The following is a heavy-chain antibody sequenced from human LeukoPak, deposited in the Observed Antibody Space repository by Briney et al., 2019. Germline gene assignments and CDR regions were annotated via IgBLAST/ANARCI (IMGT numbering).Heavy chain of an antibody. CDR2: ISPDASIT. J-gene: IGHJ5*02. V-gene: IGHV3-74*01. D-gene: IGHD3-16*01. CDR1: GFTFTTFW. CDR3: ARDLRGSPDR. Sequence: GESLRLSCAAPGFTFTTFWMKLVRQVPKNGLVWVSLISPDASITTYADSVKGRFTLSRDNDKNTVFLQMNSLRGDDTAVYYCARDLRGSPDRWGQGTLVTVSS.